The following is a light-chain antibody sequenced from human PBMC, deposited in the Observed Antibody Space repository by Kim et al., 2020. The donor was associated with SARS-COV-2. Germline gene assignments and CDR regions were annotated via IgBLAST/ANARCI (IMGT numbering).Light chain of an antibody. CDR3: QEYGSSWT. V-gene: IGKV3-20*01. CDR1: QSVYSNY. Sequence: EIVLTQSPGTLSLSPGERATLSCRASQSVYSNYLAWYLQKPGQAPRLLIYGASSRASGIPDRFSGSGSGTDFTLTISSLQPDDFAVYCCQEYGSSWTFGQGTKVDIK. J-gene: IGKJ1*01. CDR2: GAS.